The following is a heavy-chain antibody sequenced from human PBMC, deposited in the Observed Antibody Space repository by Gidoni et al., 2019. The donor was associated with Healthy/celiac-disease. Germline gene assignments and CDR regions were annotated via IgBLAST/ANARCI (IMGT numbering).Heavy chain of an antibody. D-gene: IGHD6-19*01. J-gene: IGHJ5*02. CDR2: INPNSGGT. CDR3: ARGVGYSSGLLVNWFDP. Sequence: QVQLVQSGAEVKKPGASVKVSCTASGYTFTGYYMHWVRQAPGQGLEWMGRINPNSGGTNYAQKFQGRVTMTRDTSISTAYMELSRLRSDDTAVYYCARGVGYSSGLLVNWFDPWGQGTLVTVSS. V-gene: IGHV1-2*06. CDR1: GYTFTGYY.